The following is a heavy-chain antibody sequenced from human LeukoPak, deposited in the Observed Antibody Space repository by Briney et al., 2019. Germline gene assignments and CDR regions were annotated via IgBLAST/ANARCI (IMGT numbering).Heavy chain of an antibody. J-gene: IGHJ4*02. D-gene: IGHD4-17*01. V-gene: IGHV3-30*18. CDR2: ILYDGGSK. CDR1: GFTFSSYG. Sequence: GGSLRLSCAASGFTFSSYGMHWVRQAPGKGLEWVAVILYDGGSKYFADSVKGRFTISRDTSKNTLFLQMNSLRAEDTAVYYCAKAGQNYGDYHYFDYWGQGTLVTVSS. CDR3: AKAGQNYGDYHYFDY.